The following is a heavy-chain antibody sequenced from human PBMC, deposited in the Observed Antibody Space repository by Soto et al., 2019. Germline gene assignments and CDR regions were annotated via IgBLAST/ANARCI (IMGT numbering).Heavy chain of an antibody. CDR3: ASHYDMWSGYLSPVDY. D-gene: IGHD3-3*01. J-gene: IGHJ4*02. Sequence: PGGSLRLSCAASGFTVSSNYMSWVRQAPGKGLEWISYIDTSGTKIYYADSVKGRFTITRDNAKNSLYLEMNSLRDEDTAVYYCASHYDMWSGYLSPVDYWGQGTLVTVSS. V-gene: IGHV3-11*01. CDR1: GFTVSSNY. CDR2: IDTSGTKI.